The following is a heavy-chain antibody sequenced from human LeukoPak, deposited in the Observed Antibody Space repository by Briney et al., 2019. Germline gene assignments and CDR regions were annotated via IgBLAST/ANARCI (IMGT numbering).Heavy chain of an antibody. Sequence: ASVKVSCKASGGTFSSYAISWVRQAPGQGLEWMGGIIPIFGTANYAQKFQGRVTITTDESTSTAYMELSSLRSEDTAVYYCARFGALFGSSSKYYYMDVWGKGTTVTVSS. J-gene: IGHJ6*03. CDR3: ARFGALFGSSSKYYYMDV. CDR1: GGTFSSYA. V-gene: IGHV1-69*05. CDR2: IIPIFGTA. D-gene: IGHD6-6*01.